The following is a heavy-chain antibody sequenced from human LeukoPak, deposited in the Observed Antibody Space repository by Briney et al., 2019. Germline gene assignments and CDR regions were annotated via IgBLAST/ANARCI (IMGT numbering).Heavy chain of an antibody. V-gene: IGHV1-18*01. CDR2: IIPILGIA. CDR3: ARGESWSPHAFDI. CDR1: GYTFTSYG. D-gene: IGHD1-26*01. J-gene: IGHJ3*02. Sequence: ASVKVSCKASGYTFTSYGISWVRQAPGQGLEWMGRIIPILGIANYAQKLQGRVTMTTDTSTSTAYMELRSLRSDDTAVYYCARGESWSPHAFDIWGQGTMVTVSS.